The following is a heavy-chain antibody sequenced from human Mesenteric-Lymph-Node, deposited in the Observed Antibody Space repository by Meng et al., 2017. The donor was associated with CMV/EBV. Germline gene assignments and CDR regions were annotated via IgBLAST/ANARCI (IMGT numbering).Heavy chain of an antibody. J-gene: IGHJ4*02. Sequence: QVQYNQGGVGLLKHPEVRSGTAAVEVGSCSGYYWNWIRQSTEKGLEWIGEINHSGSTTYNPSFTSRIIISVDTSTNQISLNMSSVTAADTAVYYCARGSSYDILTGYFDYSGQRALVTVSS. V-gene: IGHV4-34*01. CDR1: VGSCSGYY. CDR3: ARGSSYDILTGYFDY. CDR2: INHSGST. D-gene: IGHD3-9*01.